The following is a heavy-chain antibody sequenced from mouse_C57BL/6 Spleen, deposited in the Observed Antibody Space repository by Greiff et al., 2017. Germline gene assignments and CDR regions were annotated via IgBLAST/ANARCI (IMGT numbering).Heavy chain of an antibody. D-gene: IGHD2-2*01. Sequence: VKLQQSGAELVRPGASVKLSCKASGYTFTDYYINWVKQRPGQGLEWIARIYPGSGNTYYNEKFKGKATLTAEKSSSTAYMQLSSLTSEDSAVYFCARSGSLFDYWGQGTTLTVSS. V-gene: IGHV1-76*01. CDR3: ARSGSLFDY. J-gene: IGHJ2*01. CDR2: IYPGSGNT. CDR1: GYTFTDYY.